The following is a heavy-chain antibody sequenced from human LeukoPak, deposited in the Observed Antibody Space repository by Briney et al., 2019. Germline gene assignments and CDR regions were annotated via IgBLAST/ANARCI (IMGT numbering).Heavy chain of an antibody. V-gene: IGHV3-74*01. D-gene: IGHD5-18*01. CDR1: GFTFSSYW. CDR2: INTDGSST. J-gene: IGHJ4*02. Sequence: GGSLRLSCAASGFTFSSYWMHWVRQAPGKGLVWVSRINTDGSSTTYADSVKGRFTISRDNAKNTLYLQMNSLRAEDTAVYYCARWDCGYSYGCRDYWGQGTLVTVSS. CDR3: ARWDCGYSYGCRDY.